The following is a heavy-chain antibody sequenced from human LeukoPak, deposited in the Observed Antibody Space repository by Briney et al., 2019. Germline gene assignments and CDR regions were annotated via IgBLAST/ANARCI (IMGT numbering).Heavy chain of an antibody. CDR3: AKESPPSMYDY. J-gene: IGHJ4*02. V-gene: IGHV1-2*02. CDR2: INPNSGGT. D-gene: IGHD2-8*01. Sequence: ASVKVSCKASGYTFTDYYMHWVRQAPEQGLEWMGWINPNSGGTNYAQKFQGRVTMTRDTSISTAYMELSRLTSDDSAVYYCAKESPPSMYDYWGQGTLVTVSS. CDR1: GYTFTDYY.